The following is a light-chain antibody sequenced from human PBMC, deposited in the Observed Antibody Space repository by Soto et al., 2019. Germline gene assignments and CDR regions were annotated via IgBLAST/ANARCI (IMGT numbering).Light chain of an antibody. CDR2: DAS. Sequence: EIVMTQAPAILSGAPGERGTLSWRASQSVSSYLAWYQQKPGQAPRLLIYDASHRATGIPARFSGSGSGTDFTLTISSLEPEDFAVYYCQQRSNWRLTFGGGTKVDIK. CDR1: QSVSSY. V-gene: IGKV3-11*01. CDR3: QQRSNWRLT. J-gene: IGKJ4*01.